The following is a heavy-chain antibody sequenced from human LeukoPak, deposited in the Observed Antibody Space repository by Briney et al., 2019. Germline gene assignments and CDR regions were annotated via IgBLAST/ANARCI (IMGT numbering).Heavy chain of an antibody. CDR2: ISSSGSTI. D-gene: IGHD6-6*01. CDR3: ARDDSTSSYFDY. J-gene: IGHJ4*02. Sequence: GGSLRLSCAASGFTFSTCSMNWVRQAPGKGLEWVSFISSSGSTIFYADSVKGQFTISRDNAKNSLYLQMNSLRAEDTAVYYCARDDSTSSYFDYWGQGTLVTVSS. CDR1: GFTFSTCS. V-gene: IGHV3-48*01.